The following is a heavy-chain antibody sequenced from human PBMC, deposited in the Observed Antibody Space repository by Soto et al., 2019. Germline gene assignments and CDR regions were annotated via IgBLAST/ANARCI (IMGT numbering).Heavy chain of an antibody. CDR3: ATEPLLRRGRGYYFDY. CDR2: ISGSGGST. V-gene: IGHV3-23*01. Sequence: EVQLLESGGGLVQPGGSLRLSCAASGFTFSSYAMSWVRQAPGKGLEWVSAISGSGGSTYYADSVKGRFTISRDNSKNTLYLQMNSLRAEDTAVYYCATEPLLRRGRGYYFDYWGQGTLATVSS. D-gene: IGHD1-26*01. J-gene: IGHJ4*02. CDR1: GFTFSSYA.